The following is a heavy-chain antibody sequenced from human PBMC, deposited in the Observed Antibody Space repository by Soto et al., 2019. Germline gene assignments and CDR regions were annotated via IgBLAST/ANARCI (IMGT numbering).Heavy chain of an antibody. J-gene: IGHJ4*02. CDR2: INHSGST. CDR1: GDSINSGAYY. D-gene: IGHD6-13*01. V-gene: IGHV4-34*01. Sequence: PSETLSLTCSVSGDSINSGAYYWSWIRQPPGKGLEWIGEINHSGSTNYNPSLKSRVTISVDTSKNQFSLKLSSVTAADTAVYYCAREEMKLGIAAAGTFYWGQGTLVTVSS. CDR3: AREEMKLGIAAAGTFY.